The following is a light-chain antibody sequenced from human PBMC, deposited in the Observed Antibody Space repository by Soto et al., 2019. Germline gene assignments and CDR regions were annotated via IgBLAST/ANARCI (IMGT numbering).Light chain of an antibody. Sequence: QSALTQPPSASGFPGQSVTISCTGSSSDVGGYSHVSWFQHHPGKAPKLIIYEVTKRPSGVTDRFSASKSGNTASLTVSGLQAEDEADYYCSSYAGSATWVFGGGTKLTVL. CDR3: SSYAGSATWV. CDR2: EVT. J-gene: IGLJ3*02. CDR1: SSDVGGYSH. V-gene: IGLV2-8*01.